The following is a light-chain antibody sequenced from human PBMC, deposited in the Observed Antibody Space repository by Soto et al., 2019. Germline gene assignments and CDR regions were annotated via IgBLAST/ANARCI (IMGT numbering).Light chain of an antibody. Sequence: EIVCTQSPATLSFSPVERSTLSCRASQNVANYLDWYQQKPGQATRLLIYESSNRATGIAARFSGSGSGTDFTPTITRLEPEDFAVYYCQQRSNWPQTSGQGPKLKI. CDR3: QQRSNWPQT. J-gene: IGKJ1*01. V-gene: IGKV3-11*01. CDR2: ESS. CDR1: QNVANY.